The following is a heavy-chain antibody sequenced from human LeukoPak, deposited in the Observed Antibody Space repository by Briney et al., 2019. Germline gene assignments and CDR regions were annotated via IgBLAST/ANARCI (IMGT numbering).Heavy chain of an antibody. J-gene: IGHJ5*02. D-gene: IGHD3-22*01. Sequence: PGGSLRLSCAASGFTFSSYAMSWVRQAPGKGLECVSDISGSGGSTYYADSVKGRFTISRDNSKNTLYLQMNSLRAEDTAVYYCAKDPSYYDSSGYYLNWFDPWGQGTLVTVSS. CDR3: AKDPSYYDSSGYYLNWFDP. CDR1: GFTFSSYA. CDR2: ISGSGGST. V-gene: IGHV3-23*01.